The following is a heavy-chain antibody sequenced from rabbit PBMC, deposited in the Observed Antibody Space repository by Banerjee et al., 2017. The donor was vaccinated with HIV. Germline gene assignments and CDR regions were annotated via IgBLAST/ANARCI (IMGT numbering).Heavy chain of an antibody. CDR3: ARSGYTYGYAAYGFTTRLDL. CDR2: IYADSSGST. J-gene: IGHJ6*01. CDR1: GFSFSSSYW. V-gene: IGHV1S45*01. Sequence: EESGGDLVKPEGSLTLTCTASGFSFSSSYWICWVRQAPGKGLEWIACIYADSSGSTYYASWAKGRFTISKTSSTTVTLQMTSLTAADTATYFCARSGYTYGYAAYGFTTRLDLWGPGTLVTVS. D-gene: IGHD6-1*01.